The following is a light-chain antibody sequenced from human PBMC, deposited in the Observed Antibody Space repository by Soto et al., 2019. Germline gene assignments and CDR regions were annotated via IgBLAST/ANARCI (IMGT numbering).Light chain of an antibody. J-gene: IGKJ1*01. Sequence: DIQMTQSPSTLSASVGDRVTITCRASQSISTYLNWYHQKPGRAPKLLIYAASSLQSGVPSRFSGSGSGTDFTLTITRLQPEDFATYYCQQTYNTPRTFGQGTKVDIK. CDR2: AAS. CDR3: QQTYNTPRT. CDR1: QSISTY. V-gene: IGKV1-39*01.